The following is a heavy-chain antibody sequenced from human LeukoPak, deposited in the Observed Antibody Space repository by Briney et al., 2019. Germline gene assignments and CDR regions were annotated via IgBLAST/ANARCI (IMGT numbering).Heavy chain of an antibody. V-gene: IGHV4-59*01. Sequence: SETLSLTCTVSGGSIRSNYWSWIRQPPGKGLEWIGYIYYSGSTNYNPSLKSRVTISVDTSKNQFSLKLSSVTAADTAVYYCAIGYSYGFDYWGQGTLVTVSS. CDR3: AIGYSYGFDY. J-gene: IGHJ4*02. CDR2: IYYSGST. CDR1: GGSIRSNY. D-gene: IGHD5-18*01.